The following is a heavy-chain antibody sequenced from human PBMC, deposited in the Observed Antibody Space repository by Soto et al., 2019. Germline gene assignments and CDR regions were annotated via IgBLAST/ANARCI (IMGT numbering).Heavy chain of an antibody. V-gene: IGHV3-23*01. CDR2: ISGSGGST. D-gene: IGHD4-17*01. Sequence: EVQLLESGGGLVQPGGSRSPSFAASGFTFRSIAMSWVRRVQGKGLEGVSAISGSGGSTYYADSVKGRFTISRDNTKNTLYLQMNSLRAEDTAVYYCAKDRTVTTYYYYYYMDVWGKGTTVTVSS. CDR3: AKDRTVTTYYYYYYMDV. CDR1: GFTFRSIA. J-gene: IGHJ6*03.